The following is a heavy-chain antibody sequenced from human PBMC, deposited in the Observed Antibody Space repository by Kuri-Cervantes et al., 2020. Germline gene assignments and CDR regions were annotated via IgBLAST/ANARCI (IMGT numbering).Heavy chain of an antibody. J-gene: IGHJ4*02. V-gene: IGHV4-39*07. Sequence: ESLKISCTVSGGSISSSGYYWSWIRQPPGKGLEWIGEINHSGSTNYNPSLKSRVTISVDTSKNQFSLKLSSVTAADTAVYYCARGRLYYYGSGTLDYWGQGTLVTVSS. D-gene: IGHD3-10*01. CDR3: ARGRLYYYGSGTLDY. CDR1: GGSISSSGYY. CDR2: INHSGST.